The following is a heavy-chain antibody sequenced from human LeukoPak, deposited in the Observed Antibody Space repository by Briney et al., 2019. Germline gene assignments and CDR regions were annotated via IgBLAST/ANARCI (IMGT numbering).Heavy chain of an antibody. J-gene: IGHJ4*02. CDR2: VYYSGST. D-gene: IGHD4-17*01. Sequence: SQTLSLTCTVSGGSISSGGYYWSWIRQHPGKGLEWIGYVYYSGSTYYNPSLKSRVTISVDTSKNQFSLKLSSVTAADTAVYYCARHTYGALDYWGQGTLVTVSS. CDR1: GGSISSGGYY. V-gene: IGHV4-31*03. CDR3: ARHTYGALDY.